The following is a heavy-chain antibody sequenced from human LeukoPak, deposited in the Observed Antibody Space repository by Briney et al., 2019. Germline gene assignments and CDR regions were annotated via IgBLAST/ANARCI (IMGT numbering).Heavy chain of an antibody. Sequence: SETLSLTCAVYGGSFSGYYWSWIRQPPGKGLEWIGEINHSGSTNHNPSLKSRVTISVDTSKNQFSLKLSSVTAADTAVYYCARRRGYSYGTLDYWGQGTLVTVSS. CDR1: GGSFSGYY. V-gene: IGHV4-34*01. D-gene: IGHD5-18*01. CDR3: ARRRGYSYGTLDY. J-gene: IGHJ4*02. CDR2: INHSGST.